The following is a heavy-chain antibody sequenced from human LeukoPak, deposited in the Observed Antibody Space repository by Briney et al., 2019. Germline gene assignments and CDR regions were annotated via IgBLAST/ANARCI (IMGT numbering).Heavy chain of an antibody. V-gene: IGHV4-34*01. J-gene: IGHJ4*02. CDR3: ARVGDHLYFDY. CDR1: GGSFSGYY. D-gene: IGHD2-21*02. CDR2: INHSGST. Sequence: SETLSLTCAVYGGSFSGYYWSWIRQPPGKGLEWIGEINHSGSTNYNPSLKSRVTISVDTSKNQFSLKLSSVTAADTAVYYCARVGDHLYFDYWGQGTLVTVSS.